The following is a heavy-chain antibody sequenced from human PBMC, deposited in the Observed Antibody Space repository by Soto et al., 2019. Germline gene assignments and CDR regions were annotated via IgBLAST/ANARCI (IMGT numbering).Heavy chain of an antibody. CDR2: ISHDGSNK. CDR3: AKVRGSVPPSDY. D-gene: IGHD5-12*01. V-gene: IGHV3-30*18. J-gene: IGHJ4*02. CDR1: GFTFSSYG. Sequence: GGSLRLSCAASGFTFSSYGMHWVRQAPGKGLEWVAVISHDGSNKYYADSVKGRFTISRDNSKNTLYLQMNSLRAEDTAVYYCAKVRGSVPPSDYWGQGTLVTVSS.